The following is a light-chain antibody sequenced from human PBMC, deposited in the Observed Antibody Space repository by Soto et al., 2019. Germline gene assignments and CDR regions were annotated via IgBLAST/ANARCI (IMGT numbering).Light chain of an antibody. CDR1: SNDVGAYNF. CDR3: SSYTRTATSYV. V-gene: IGLV2-14*03. CDR2: DVT. Sequence: QSALTQPASVSGSPGQSITISCSGTSNDVGAYNFVSWYQQHPGRAPKLILYDVTSRPSNVSNRFSGSKSGNTASLSISGLRPEDEADYFCSSYTRTATSYVFGSGTKVTV. J-gene: IGLJ1*01.